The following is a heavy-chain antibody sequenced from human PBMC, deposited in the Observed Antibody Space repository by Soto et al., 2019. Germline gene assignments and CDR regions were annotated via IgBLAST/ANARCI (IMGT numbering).Heavy chain of an antibody. J-gene: IGHJ4*02. Sequence: KPSETLSLTCGVPGGSLSGATYSWNWIRQPPGKGLEWIGYIFPSGTTYYNPSLKSRVTISIDVSKNQFSLSLRSLTAADTAVYYCARSREFDYWSQGTLVTVSS. CDR3: ARSREFDY. CDR2: IFPSGTT. V-gene: IGHV4-30-2*01. CDR1: GGSLSGATYS.